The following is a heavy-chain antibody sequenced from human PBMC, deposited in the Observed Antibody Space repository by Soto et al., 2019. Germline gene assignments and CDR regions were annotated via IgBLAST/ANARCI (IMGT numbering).Heavy chain of an antibody. Sequence: GGSLRLSCAASGFTFSNAWMNWVRQAPGKGLEWVGRIKSKTDGGTTDYAAPVKGRFTILRNDSKNRLYLQMNSLKNEDTAVYYCTTPDQLLAYCSGGSCYYYYYGMDVWGQGTTVTVSS. CDR2: IKSKTDGGTT. D-gene: IGHD2-15*01. CDR1: GFTFSNAW. CDR3: TTPDQLLAYCSGGSCYYYYYGMDV. J-gene: IGHJ6*02. V-gene: IGHV3-15*07.